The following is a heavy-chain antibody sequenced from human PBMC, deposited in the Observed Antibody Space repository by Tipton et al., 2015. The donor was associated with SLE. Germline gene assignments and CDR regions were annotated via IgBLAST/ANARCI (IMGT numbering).Heavy chain of an antibody. D-gene: IGHD5-24*01. CDR2: IYYSGST. CDR3: AREQWLQSAPFDY. V-gene: IGHV4-39*07. CDR1: GGSISSSSYY. Sequence: TLSLTCTVSGGSISSSSYYWGWIRQPPGKGLEWIGKIYYSGSTYYNPSLKSRVTISVDTSKNQFSLKLSSVTAADTAVYYCAREQWLQSAPFDYWGQGTLVTVSS. J-gene: IGHJ4*02.